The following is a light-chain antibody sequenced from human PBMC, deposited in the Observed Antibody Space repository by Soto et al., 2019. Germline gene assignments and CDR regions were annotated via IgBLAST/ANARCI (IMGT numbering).Light chain of an antibody. J-gene: IGKJ4*01. V-gene: IGKV1-5*01. CDR2: DAS. Sequence: DIQMTQSPSTLSASLGDRVTITCRAGQSISSCLAWYQQKPGKAPKLLIYDASSLESGVPSRFSASGSGTEFTLTISSLQPDDFATYYCQQYNSYPLTFGGGTKVDIK. CDR1: QSISSC. CDR3: QQYNSYPLT.